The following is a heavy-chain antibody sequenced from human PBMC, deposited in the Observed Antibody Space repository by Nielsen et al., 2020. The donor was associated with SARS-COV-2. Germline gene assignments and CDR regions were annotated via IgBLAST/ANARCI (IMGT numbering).Heavy chain of an antibody. J-gene: IGHJ4*02. Sequence: GGSLRLSCAASGFTFSSYGMHWVRQAPGKGLEWVAVISYDGSNKYYADSVKGRFTISRDNSKNTLYLQMNSLRAEDTAVYYCARRPTLGHYDSSGRSNYFNYWGQGTLVTVSS. CDR1: GFTFSSYG. D-gene: IGHD3-22*01. V-gene: IGHV3-30*03. CDR3: ARRPTLGHYDSSGRSNYFNY. CDR2: ISYDGSNK.